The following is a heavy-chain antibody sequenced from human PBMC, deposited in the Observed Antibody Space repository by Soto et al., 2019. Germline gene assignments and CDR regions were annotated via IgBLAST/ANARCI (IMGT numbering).Heavy chain of an antibody. CDR3: ASGWQQLVPFDY. CDR1: GYTLTELS. Sequence: ASVKVSCKVSGYTLTELSMHWVRQAPGKGLEWMGGFDPEDGETIYAQKFQGRVTMTEDTSTDTAYMELSSLRSEDTAVYYCASGWQQLVPFDYWGQGTPVTVSS. J-gene: IGHJ4*02. CDR2: FDPEDGET. V-gene: IGHV1-24*01. D-gene: IGHD6-6*01.